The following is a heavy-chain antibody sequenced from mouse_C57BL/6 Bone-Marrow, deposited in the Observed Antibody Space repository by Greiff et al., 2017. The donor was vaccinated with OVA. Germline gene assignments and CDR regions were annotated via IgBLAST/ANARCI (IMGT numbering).Heavy chain of an antibody. CDR2: IYPGSGNT. Sequence: VQLVESGAELVRPGASVKLSCKASGYTFTDYYINWVKQRPGQGLEWIARIYPGSGNTYYNEKFKGKATLTAEKSSSTAYMQLSSLTSEDSAVYFCARSSSGYVGFAYWGQGTLVTVSA. V-gene: IGHV1-76*01. CDR3: ARSSSGYVGFAY. J-gene: IGHJ3*01. CDR1: GYTFTDYY. D-gene: IGHD3-2*02.